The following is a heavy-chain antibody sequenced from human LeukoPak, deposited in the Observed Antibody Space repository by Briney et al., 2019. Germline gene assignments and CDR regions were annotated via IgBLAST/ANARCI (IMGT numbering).Heavy chain of an antibody. CDR3: AKDPDSSGYPYYFDY. CDR1: GFTSSSYA. D-gene: IGHD3-22*01. CDR2: ISGSGGST. V-gene: IGHV3-23*01. J-gene: IGHJ4*02. Sequence: PGGSLILSCAASGFTSSSYAMSWVRQAPGKGLEWVSAISGSGGSTYYADSVKGRFTISRDNSKNTLYLQMNSLRAEDTAVYYCAKDPDSSGYPYYFDYWGQGTLVTVSS.